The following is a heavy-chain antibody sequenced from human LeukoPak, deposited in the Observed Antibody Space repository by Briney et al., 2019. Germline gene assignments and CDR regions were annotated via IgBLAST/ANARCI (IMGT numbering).Heavy chain of an antibody. Sequence: ASVKVSCKASGGTFSSYTISWVRQAPGQGLEWMGRIIPILGIANYAQKFQGRVTITADKSTSTAYMELSSLRSEDTAVYYCARDRGIFGVDNWFDPWGQGTLVTVSP. D-gene: IGHD3-3*01. V-gene: IGHV1-69*04. CDR3: ARDRGIFGVDNWFDP. CDR2: IIPILGIA. J-gene: IGHJ5*02. CDR1: GGTFSSYT.